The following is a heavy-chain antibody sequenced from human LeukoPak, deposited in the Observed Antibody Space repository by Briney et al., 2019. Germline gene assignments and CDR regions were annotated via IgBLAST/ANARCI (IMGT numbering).Heavy chain of an antibody. CDR1: GGSISSYY. D-gene: IGHD3-22*01. CDR2: IYYSGST. CDR3: ASSYYYDSSGYYAAPFDY. Sequence: ASETLSLTCTVSGGSISSYYWSWIRQPPGKGLEWIGYIYYSGSTNYNPSLKSRVTISVDTSKNQFSLKLSSVTAADTAVHYCASSYYYDSSGYYAAPFDYWGQGTLVTVSS. V-gene: IGHV4-59*08. J-gene: IGHJ4*02.